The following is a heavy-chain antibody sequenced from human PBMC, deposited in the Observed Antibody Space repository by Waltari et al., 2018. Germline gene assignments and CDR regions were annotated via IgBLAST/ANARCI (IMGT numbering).Heavy chain of an antibody. J-gene: IGHJ4*02. V-gene: IGHV3-7*01. CDR2: IKEDGGRK. CDR1: GFTLSHYW. CDR3: VRNRGWQQFDF. Sequence: EVQLVESGGGLVQPGGSLRLSCAASGFTLSHYWMGWVGQAPGKGLEWVAGIKEDGGRKDYVDSVKGRFTISRDNAKSTLYLQMNSLRAEDTAVFYCVRNRGWQQFDFWGQGTLVTVSS. D-gene: IGHD2-15*01.